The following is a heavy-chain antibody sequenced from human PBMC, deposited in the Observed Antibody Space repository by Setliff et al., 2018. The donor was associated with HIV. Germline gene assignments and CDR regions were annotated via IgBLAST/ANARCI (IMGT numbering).Heavy chain of an antibody. V-gene: IGHV1-2*02. Sequence: VASVKVSCKASGYTFTNYYMHWVRQAPGQGLEWMGWINPNSGGTNYAQRFQGRVTMTRDTSTSTAYMELSSLRSEDTAVYYCARDPSPYYSDDSGYPDDAFDIWGQGTMVTVSS. CDR2: INPNSGGT. D-gene: IGHD3-22*01. J-gene: IGHJ3*02. CDR3: ARDPSPYYSDDSGYPDDAFDI. CDR1: GYTFTNYY.